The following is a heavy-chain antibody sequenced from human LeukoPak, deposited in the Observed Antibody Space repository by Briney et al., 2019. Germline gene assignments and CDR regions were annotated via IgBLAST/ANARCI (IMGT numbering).Heavy chain of an antibody. J-gene: IGHJ4*02. D-gene: IGHD6-19*01. V-gene: IGHV4-34*01. CDR3: ARGQWLDNY. CDR2: INHSGST. CDR1: GGSFSDYY. Sequence: KPSETLSLTCAVYGGSFSDYYWSWIRQPPGKGLEWIEEINHSGSTNYNPSLKSRVTISVDTSKNQFSLKLSSVTAADTAVYYCARGQWLDNYWGQGTLVTVSS.